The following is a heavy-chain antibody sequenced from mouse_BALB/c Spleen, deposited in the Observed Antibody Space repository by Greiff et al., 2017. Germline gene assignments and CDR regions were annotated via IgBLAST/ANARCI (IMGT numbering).Heavy chain of an antibody. CDR2: ISSGGSYT. D-gene: IGHD1-2*01. J-gene: IGHJ2*01. CDR3: ARLLRLQEYYFDY. CDR1: GFTFSSYG. Sequence: EVKLMESGGDLVKPGGSLKLSCAASGFTFSSYGMSWVRQTPDKRLEWVATISSGGSYTYYPDSVKGRFTISRDNAKNTLYLQMSSLKSEDTAMYYCARLLRLQEYYFDYWGQGTTLTVSS. V-gene: IGHV5-6*01.